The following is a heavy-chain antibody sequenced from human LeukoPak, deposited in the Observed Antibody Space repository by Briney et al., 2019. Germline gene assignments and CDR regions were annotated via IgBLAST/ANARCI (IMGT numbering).Heavy chain of an antibody. CDR1: GFTFSSYG. Sequence: GRSLRLSCAASGFTFSSYGMHWVRQAPGKGLVWVSRINSDGSSTSYADSVKGRFTISRDNAKNTLYLQMNSLRAEDTAVYYCARGDCSSTSCYYSETAMVDYWGQGTLVTVSS. V-gene: IGHV3-74*01. CDR3: ARGDCSSTSCYYSETAMVDY. CDR2: INSDGSST. D-gene: IGHD2-2*01. J-gene: IGHJ4*02.